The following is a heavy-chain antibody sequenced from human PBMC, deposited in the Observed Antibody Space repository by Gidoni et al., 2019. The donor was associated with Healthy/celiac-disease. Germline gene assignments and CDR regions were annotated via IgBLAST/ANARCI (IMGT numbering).Heavy chain of an antibody. Sequence: QVQLQESGPGLVKPSQTLSLTCTVSGGSISSGSYYWSWIRQPAGKGLEWIGRIYTSGSTNYNPSLKRRVTISVDTSKNQFSLKLSSVTAADTAVYYCARLAAPNWFDPWGQGTLVTVSS. CDR1: GGSISSGSYY. J-gene: IGHJ5*02. V-gene: IGHV4-61*02. CDR3: ARLAAPNWFDP. CDR2: IYTSGST. D-gene: IGHD6-6*01.